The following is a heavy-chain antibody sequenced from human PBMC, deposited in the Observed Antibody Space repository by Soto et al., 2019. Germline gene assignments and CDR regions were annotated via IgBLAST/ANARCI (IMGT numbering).Heavy chain of an antibody. Sequence: LRLSCAASGFTFSNAWMSWVRQAPGKGLEWVGRIKSKTDGGTTDYAAPVKGRFTISRDDSKNTLYLQMNSLKTEDTAVYYCTTDLTFFVPDLGPAFDIWGQGTMVTVSS. CDR3: TTDLTFFVPDLGPAFDI. J-gene: IGHJ3*02. CDR2: IKSKTDGGTT. D-gene: IGHD3-3*02. CDR1: GFTFSNAW. V-gene: IGHV3-15*01.